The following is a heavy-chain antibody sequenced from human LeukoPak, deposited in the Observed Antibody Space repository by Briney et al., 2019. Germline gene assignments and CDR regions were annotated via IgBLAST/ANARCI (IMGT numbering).Heavy chain of an antibody. V-gene: IGHV1-69*04. D-gene: IGHD6-13*01. CDR2: IIPILGIA. CDR3: AREYSHSYYYYGMDV. Sequence: SVKVSCKASGGTFSSYAISWVRQAPGQGLEWMGRIIPILGIANYAQKFQGRVTITAGKSTSTAYMELSSLRSEDTAVYYCAREYSHSYYYYGMDVWGQGTTVTVSS. CDR1: GGTFSSYA. J-gene: IGHJ6*02.